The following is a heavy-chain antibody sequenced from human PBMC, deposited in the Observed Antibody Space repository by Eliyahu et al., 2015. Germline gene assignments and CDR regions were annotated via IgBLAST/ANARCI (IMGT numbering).Heavy chain of an antibody. J-gene: IGHJ4*02. V-gene: IGHV1-46*04. D-gene: IGHD3-10*01. Sequence: QVQLVQSGAEVKKPGASVKVSCKASGYSFTTYFMHWVRQAPGQGLEWMAFNNPTGDVTTYSQMLQGRVTVTRDTSTSTVYMQLSSLRSDDTAVYYCVKDMGTFSFDFWGQGTLVTVSS. CDR3: VKDMGTFSFDF. CDR1: GYSFTTYF. CDR2: NNPTGDVT.